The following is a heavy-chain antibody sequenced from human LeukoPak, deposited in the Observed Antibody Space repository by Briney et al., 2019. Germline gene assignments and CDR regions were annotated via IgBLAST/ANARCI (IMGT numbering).Heavy chain of an antibody. CDR3: AKAKRRQRADEALDI. CDR1: GFTFSSYA. J-gene: IGHJ3*02. CDR2: ISGSGGDT. Sequence: GGSLRLSCAASGFTFSSYAMNWVRQAPGKGLEWVSSISGSGGDTYYADSVTGRFTISRDNSKNTLYLEMDSLRAEDTAVYYCAKAKRRQRADEALDIWAQGTMVTVSS. V-gene: IGHV3-23*01.